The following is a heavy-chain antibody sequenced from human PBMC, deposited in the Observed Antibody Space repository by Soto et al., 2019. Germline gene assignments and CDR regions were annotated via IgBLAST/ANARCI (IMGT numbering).Heavy chain of an antibody. CDR2: INDVGTT. J-gene: IGHJ4*02. CDR1: GESFSGYY. Sequence: QVQVQQWGAGLLKPSETLSLTCAVYGESFSGYYWSWIRQPPGKGLEWLGEINDVGTTNYNXSLXXXXXXXXXXXXXXXXXXXXXXXXXDTAIYYCARLPRLRPTDYWGQGTLVTVXS. D-gene: IGHD3-10*01. V-gene: IGHV4-34*01. CDR3: ARLPRLRPTDY.